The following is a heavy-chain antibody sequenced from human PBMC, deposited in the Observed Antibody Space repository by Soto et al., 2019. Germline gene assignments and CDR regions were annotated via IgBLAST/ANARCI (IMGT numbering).Heavy chain of an antibody. J-gene: IGHJ1*01. Sequence: QVQLVESGGGVVQPGRSLRLSCAASGFTFSNYGMHWVRQAPGKGLEWVALISYDGSSKDYADSVKGRFTISRDNSKSTLYLQMNSMRVEDTAVYYWARGGYGDSHAEYFQHWGQGTLVTVSS. V-gene: IGHV3-30-3*01. CDR1: GFTFSNYG. D-gene: IGHD4-17*01. CDR3: ARGGYGDSHAEYFQH. CDR2: ISYDGSSK.